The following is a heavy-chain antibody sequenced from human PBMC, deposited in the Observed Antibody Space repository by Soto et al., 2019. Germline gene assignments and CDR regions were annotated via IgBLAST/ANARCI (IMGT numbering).Heavy chain of an antibody. V-gene: IGHV1-18*01. D-gene: IGHD6-6*01. CDR3: ARLRQLVGYFYSYMDV. CDR1: GYTFTNYG. Sequence: QVQLLQSGAEVKKPGASVKVSCKASGYTFTNYGITWVRQAPGQGLEWMGWISAYNGDTHYTQRLQGRVTITTDTSTSTAYMELRGLRSDDTAVYYCARLRQLVGYFYSYMDVWGKGTTVTVSS. J-gene: IGHJ6*03. CDR2: ISAYNGDT.